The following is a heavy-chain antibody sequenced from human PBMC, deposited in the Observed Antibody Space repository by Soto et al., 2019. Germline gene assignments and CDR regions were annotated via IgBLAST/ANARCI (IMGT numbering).Heavy chain of an antibody. CDR3: ANTDRQLAYNWFDP. CDR1: GYTLTELS. Sequence: ASVKVSCKVSGYTLTELSMHWVRQAPGKGLEWMGGFDPEDGETIYAQKFQGRVTMTEDTSTDTAYMELSSLRSEDTAVYYCANTDRQLAYNWFDPWGQGTLVTVSS. V-gene: IGHV1-24*01. J-gene: IGHJ5*02. D-gene: IGHD6-6*01. CDR2: FDPEDGET.